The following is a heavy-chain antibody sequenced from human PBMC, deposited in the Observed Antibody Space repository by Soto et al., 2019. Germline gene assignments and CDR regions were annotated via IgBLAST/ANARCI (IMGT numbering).Heavy chain of an antibody. CDR3: ARESGSYPYDAFDI. Sequence: GGSLRLSCAASGFTFSSYSMNWVRQAPGKGLEWVSSISSSSSYIYYADSVKGRFTISRDNAKNSLYLQMNSLRAEDTAVYYCARESGSYPYDAFDIWGQGTMVTVSS. CDR1: GFTFSSYS. D-gene: IGHD3-10*01. J-gene: IGHJ3*02. V-gene: IGHV3-21*01. CDR2: ISSSSSYI.